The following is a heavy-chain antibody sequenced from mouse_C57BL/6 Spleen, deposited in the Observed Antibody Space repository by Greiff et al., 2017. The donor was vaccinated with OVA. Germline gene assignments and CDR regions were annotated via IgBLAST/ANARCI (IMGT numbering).Heavy chain of an antibody. V-gene: IGHV1-50*01. J-gene: IGHJ2*01. CDR3: ARTTTVGPDY. CDR1: GYTFTSYW. CDR2: IDPSDSST. D-gene: IGHD1-1*01. Sequence: VQLQQPGAELVKPGASVKLSCKASGYTFTSYWMQWVKQRPGQGLEWIGEIDPSDSSTNYNQKFKGKATLTVDTSSSTAYMQLSSLTSEDSAVDYCARTTTVGPDYWGKGTTLTVSA.